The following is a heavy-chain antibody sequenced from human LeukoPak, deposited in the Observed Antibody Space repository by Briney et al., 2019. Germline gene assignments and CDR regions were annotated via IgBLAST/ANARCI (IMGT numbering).Heavy chain of an antibody. V-gene: IGHV4-4*07. Sequence: KSSETLSLTCTVSGGSISSYYWSWIRQPAGKGLEWIGRIYSSGSTDYNPSLKSRVAISVDTSKNQFSLRLTSVTAADTAVYYCARDQVGGKALDYWGQGTLVTVSS. CDR1: GGSISSYY. CDR2: IYSSGST. CDR3: ARDQVGGKALDY. D-gene: IGHD1-26*01. J-gene: IGHJ4*02.